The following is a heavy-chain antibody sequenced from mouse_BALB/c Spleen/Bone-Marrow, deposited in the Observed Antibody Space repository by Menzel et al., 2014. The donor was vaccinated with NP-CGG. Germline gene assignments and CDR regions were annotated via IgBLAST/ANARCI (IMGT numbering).Heavy chain of an antibody. CDR3: ARHGGFGNYFDY. D-gene: IGHD1-1*02. Sequence: EVHQVESGGGLVKLGASLDLSCAASGFTFSRYYMSWVRQTPEKSLVLFAVMNSNGENTYYPDTVKGRFTISRDNAKNTLYLQMNSLKSEDTALYYCARHGGFGNYFDYWGLGTTLTGSS. J-gene: IGHJ2*01. CDR1: GFTFSRYY. V-gene: IGHV5-6-2*01. CDR2: MNSNGENT.